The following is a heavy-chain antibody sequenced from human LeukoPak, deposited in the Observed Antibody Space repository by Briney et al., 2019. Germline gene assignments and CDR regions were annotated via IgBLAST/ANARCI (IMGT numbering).Heavy chain of an antibody. D-gene: IGHD2-15*01. CDR1: GYTFTSYD. J-gene: IGHJ5*02. CDR2: MNPNSGNT. V-gene: IGHV1-8*01. Sequence: EASVKVSCKASGYTFTSYDINWVRQATGQGLEWMGWMNPNSGNTGYAQKFQGGVTMTRNTSISTAYMELSSLRSEDTAVYYCARGYCSGGSCYSVYNWFDPWGQGTLVTVSS. CDR3: ARGYCSGGSCYSVYNWFDP.